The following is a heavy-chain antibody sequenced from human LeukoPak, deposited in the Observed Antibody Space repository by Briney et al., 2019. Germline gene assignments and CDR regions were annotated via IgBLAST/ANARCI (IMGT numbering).Heavy chain of an antibody. J-gene: IGHJ6*02. D-gene: IGHD4-23*01. V-gene: IGHV3-66*01. CDR2: IYSGGST. Sequence: GGSLRLSCAASGFTVSSNYMSWVRQALGKGLEWVSVIYSGGSTYYADSVKGRFTISRDNSKNTLYLQMNSLRAEDTAVYYCAREGATVVTSYYYGMDVWGQGTTVTVSS. CDR3: AREGATVVTSYYYGMDV. CDR1: GFTVSSNY.